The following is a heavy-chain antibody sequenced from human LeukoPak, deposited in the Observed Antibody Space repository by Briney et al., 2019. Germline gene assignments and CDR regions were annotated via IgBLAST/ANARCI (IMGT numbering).Heavy chain of an antibody. CDR3: ARGGATYYYESSGYRFPFDP. D-gene: IGHD3-22*01. CDR2: ITPIFGTA. V-gene: IGHV1-69*05. J-gene: IGHJ5*02. CDR1: GGTFSSYA. Sequence: SVKVSCKASGGTFSSYAISWVRQAPGQGLEWMGGITPIFGTANYAQKFQGRVTITTDESTSTAYMELSSLRSEDTAVYYCARGGATYYYESSGYRFPFDPWGQGTLVTVSS.